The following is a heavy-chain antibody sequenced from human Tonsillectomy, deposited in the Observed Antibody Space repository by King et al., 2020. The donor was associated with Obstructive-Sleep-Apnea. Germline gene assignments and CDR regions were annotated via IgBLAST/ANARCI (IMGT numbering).Heavy chain of an antibody. V-gene: IGHV3-48*01. CDR1: GFTFSSYS. J-gene: IGHJ4*02. D-gene: IGHD4-17*01. CDR2: ISSSSSTI. Sequence: VQLVESGGGLVQPGGSLRLSCEASGFTFSSYSMNWVRQAPGKGLEWVSYISSSSSTIYYADSVKGRFTISRDNAKNSLYLQMNSLRAEDTAMYYCARATYGDYEVFDYWGQGTLVTVSS. CDR3: ARATYGDYEVFDY.